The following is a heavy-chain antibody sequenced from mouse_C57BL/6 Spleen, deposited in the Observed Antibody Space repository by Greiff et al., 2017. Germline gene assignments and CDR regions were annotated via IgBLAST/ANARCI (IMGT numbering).Heavy chain of an antibody. J-gene: IGHJ2*01. D-gene: IGHD2-2*01. CDR1: GSTFTSYW. V-gene: IGHV1-53*01. Sequence: QVQLQQPGTELVKPGASVKLSCKASGSTFTSYWMHWVKQRPGQGLEWIGNINPSNGGTNYNEKFKSKATLTVDKSSSTAYMQLSSLTSEDSAVYYCARSGGYGRVFDYWGQGTTRTVSS. CDR2: INPSNGGT. CDR3: ARSGGYGRVFDY.